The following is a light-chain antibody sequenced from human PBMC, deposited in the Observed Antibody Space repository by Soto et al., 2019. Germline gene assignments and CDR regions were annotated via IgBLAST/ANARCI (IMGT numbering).Light chain of an antibody. V-gene: IGLV2-14*01. Sequence: QSALTQPASVSGSPGQSITISCTETTIEVVGYARVPWYQHHPGKAPKMLIFEVFNRPSGISDRFSGSKSGDTASLTISGLQAEDEADYYCISYIPSTTTHWVFGGGTKLTVL. J-gene: IGLJ3*02. CDR1: TIEVVGYAR. CDR3: ISYIPSTTTHWV. CDR2: EVF.